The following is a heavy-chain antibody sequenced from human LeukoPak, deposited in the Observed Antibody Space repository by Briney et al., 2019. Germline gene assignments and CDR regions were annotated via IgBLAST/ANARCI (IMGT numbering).Heavy chain of an antibody. CDR2: IYYSGST. J-gene: IGHJ5*02. D-gene: IGHD6-6*01. Sequence: SETLSLTRTVSGGSISSHYWSWIRQPPGKGLEWIGYIYYSGSTNYNPSLKSRVTISVDTSKNQFSLKLSSVTAAGTAVYYCASISSSFPNWFDPWGQGTLVTVSS. CDR1: GGSISSHY. CDR3: ASISSSFPNWFDP. V-gene: IGHV4-59*11.